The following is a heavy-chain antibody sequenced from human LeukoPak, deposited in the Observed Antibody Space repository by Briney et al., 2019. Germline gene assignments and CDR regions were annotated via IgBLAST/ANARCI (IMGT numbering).Heavy chain of an antibody. D-gene: IGHD5-12*01. CDR1: GDSVSSNSAA. V-gene: IGHV6-1*01. Sequence: SQTLSLTCAISGDSVSSNSAAWNWIRQSPSRGLEWLGRTYYRSKWYTDYAVSVKSRITINPDTSKNQFSLKLSSVTAADTAVYYCARVTKRGYSGYGNFDYWGQGTLVTVSS. J-gene: IGHJ4*02. CDR2: TYYRSKWYT. CDR3: ARVTKRGYSGYGNFDY.